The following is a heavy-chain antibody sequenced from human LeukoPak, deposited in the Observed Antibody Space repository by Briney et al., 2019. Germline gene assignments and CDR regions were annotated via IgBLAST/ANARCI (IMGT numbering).Heavy chain of an antibody. CDR1: GYTFTSYG. CDR2: ISAYNGNT. J-gene: IGHJ6*04. V-gene: IGHV1-18*04. CDR3: ARRGIAAAGTYNYGMDV. D-gene: IGHD6-13*01. Sequence: ASVKVSCKASGYTFTSYGISWVRQAPGQGLERMGWISAYNGNTNYAQKLQGRVTMTTDTSTSTAYMELRSLRSDDTAVYYCARRGIAAAGTYNYGMDVWGKGTTVTVSS.